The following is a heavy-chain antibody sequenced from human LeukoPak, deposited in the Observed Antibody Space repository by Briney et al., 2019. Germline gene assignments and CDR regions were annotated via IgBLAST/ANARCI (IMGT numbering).Heavy chain of an antibody. CDR2: IYYSGST. J-gene: IGHJ3*02. CDR3: ARERGGDYSDAFDI. Sequence: SETLSLTCTVSGGSISSSSYYWGWIRQPPGKGLEWIGYIYYSGSTSYNPSLKSRVTISVDTSKNQFSLNLSSVTAADTAVYYCARERGGDYSDAFDIWGQGTMVTVSS. V-gene: IGHV4-61*01. CDR1: GGSISSSSYY. D-gene: IGHD4-11*01.